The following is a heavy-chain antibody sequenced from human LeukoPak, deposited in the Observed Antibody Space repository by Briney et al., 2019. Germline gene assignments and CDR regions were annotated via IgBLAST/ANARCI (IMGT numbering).Heavy chain of an antibody. Sequence: NTSETLSLTCTVSGGSISSYYWRWIRQPPGKGLEWIGYIYYTRSTHYNPSLKSRVTISVDTSKNQFSLKLSSVTAADTAVYYCARVRCSDVLTGYYGDGYFDYWGQGTLVTVSS. V-gene: IGHV4-59*01. CDR2: IYYTRST. J-gene: IGHJ4*02. CDR1: GGSISSYY. D-gene: IGHD3-9*01. CDR3: ARVRCSDVLTGYYGDGYFDY.